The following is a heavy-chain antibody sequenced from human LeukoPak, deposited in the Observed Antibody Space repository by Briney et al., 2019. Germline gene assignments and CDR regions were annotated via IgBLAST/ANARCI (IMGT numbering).Heavy chain of an antibody. Sequence: GGSLRLSCAASGFTFSSYAMSWVRQAPGKGLEWVSAISGSGGSTYYADSVKGRFTISRDNSKNTLYLQMNSLGAEDTAVYYCAKFPGGYSGSECFDYWGQGTLVTVSS. CDR3: AKFPGGYSGSECFDY. CDR1: GFTFSSYA. D-gene: IGHD5-12*01. CDR2: ISGSGGST. V-gene: IGHV3-23*01. J-gene: IGHJ4*02.